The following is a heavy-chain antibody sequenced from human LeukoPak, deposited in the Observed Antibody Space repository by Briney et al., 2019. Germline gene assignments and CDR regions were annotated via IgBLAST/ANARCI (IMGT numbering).Heavy chain of an antibody. CDR3: AKGSLPYSSSWYDY. J-gene: IGHJ4*02. CDR1: GFTFSSYG. V-gene: IGHV3-30*18. Sequence: PGGSLRLSCAASGFTFSSYGMHWVRQAPGKGLEWVAVISYDGSNKYYADSVKGRFTISRDNSKNTLYLQMNSLRAEDTAVYYCAKGSLPYSSSWYDYWGQGTLVTVSS. CDR2: ISYDGSNK. D-gene: IGHD6-13*01.